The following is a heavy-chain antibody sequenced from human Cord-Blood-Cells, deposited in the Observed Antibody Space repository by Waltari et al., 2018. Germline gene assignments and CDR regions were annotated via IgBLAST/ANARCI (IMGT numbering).Heavy chain of an antibody. V-gene: IGHV4-39*01. J-gene: IGHJ2*01. D-gene: IGHD1-1*01. CDR1: GGSISSSSYY. Sequence: QLQLQESGPGLVKPSETLSLTCTVSGGSISSSSYYWGWIRQPPGKGLEWSGSIYYSGSTYYNPSLKSRVTISVDTSKNQFSLKLSSVTAADTAVYYCARYDWPYWYFDLWGRGTLVTVSS. CDR2: IYYSGST. CDR3: ARYDWPYWYFDL.